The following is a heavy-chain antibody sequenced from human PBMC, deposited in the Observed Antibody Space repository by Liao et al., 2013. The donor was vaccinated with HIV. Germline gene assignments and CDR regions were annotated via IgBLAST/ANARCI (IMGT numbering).Heavy chain of an antibody. CDR3: GRSEQRVTRD. Sequence: QVQLQQWGAGLLKPSETLSLTCAVYGGSFSYYYWSWIRQSPGKGLEWIGEINFRGTANYNPSLKSRVTISIDTSKTQFSLKMTSLTFADAAVYYCGRSEQRVTRDWGQGIVVTVSS. CDR1: GGSFSYYY. V-gene: IGHV4-34*01. D-gene: IGHD4-17*01. CDR2: INFRGTA. J-gene: IGHJ4*02.